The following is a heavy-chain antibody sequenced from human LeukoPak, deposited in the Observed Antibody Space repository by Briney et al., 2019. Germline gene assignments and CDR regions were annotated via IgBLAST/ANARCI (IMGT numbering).Heavy chain of an antibody. V-gene: IGHV3-48*01. D-gene: IGHD3-22*01. Sequence: GGSLRLSCAASGFTFSGYDMNWVRQAPGKGLEFLSYISSSSSPIYYGGSVKGRFTVSRDNARSSLYLEMNSLRVEDTAVYYCARASYASSGYDSGAGARADYWGRGTLVTVSS. CDR2: ISSSSSPI. CDR1: GFTFSGYD. J-gene: IGHJ4*02. CDR3: ARASYASSGYDSGAGARADY.